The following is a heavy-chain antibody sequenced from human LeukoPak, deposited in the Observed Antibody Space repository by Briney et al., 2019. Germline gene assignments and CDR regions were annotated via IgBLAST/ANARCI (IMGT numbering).Heavy chain of an antibody. CDR3: ARDRVGSYDY. J-gene: IGHJ4*02. Sequence: SETLSLTCTLSGGSISSYYWSWIRQPPGKGLEWIGYIYYSGSTNYNPSLKSRVTISVDTSKNQFSLKLSSVTAADTAVYYCARDRVGSYDYWGQGTLVTVSS. V-gene: IGHV4-59*01. D-gene: IGHD5-18*01. CDR2: IYYSGST. CDR1: GGSISSYY.